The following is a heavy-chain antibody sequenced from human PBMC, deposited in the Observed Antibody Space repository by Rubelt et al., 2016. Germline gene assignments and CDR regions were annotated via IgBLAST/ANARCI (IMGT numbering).Heavy chain of an antibody. D-gene: IGHD3-9*01. CDR1: GGSISSYY. V-gene: IGHV4-59*01. Sequence: WLTCTVSGGSISSYYWSWIRQPPGKGLEWIGYIYYSGSTNYNPSLKSRVTISVDTSKNQFSLKLRSVTAADTAVYYCARVLDLDWFDPWGQGTLVTVSS. J-gene: IGHJ5*02. CDR2: IYYSGST. CDR3: ARVLDLDWFDP.